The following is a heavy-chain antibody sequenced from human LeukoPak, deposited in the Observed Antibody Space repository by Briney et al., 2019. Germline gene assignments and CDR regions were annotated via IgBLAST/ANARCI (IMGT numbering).Heavy chain of an antibody. CDR1: GYTFPSYA. CDR3: ARAETYDYDNSGYSFDY. J-gene: IGHJ4*02. Sequence: ASVKVSCKASGYTFPSYAMHWVRQAPGQRLEWMGWINVGNGNTKYSQKFQGRVTITKDTSASTACMELSSLRSEDTAVYYCARAETYDYDNSGYSFDYWGQGTLVTVSS. CDR2: INVGNGNT. D-gene: IGHD3-22*01. V-gene: IGHV1-3*01.